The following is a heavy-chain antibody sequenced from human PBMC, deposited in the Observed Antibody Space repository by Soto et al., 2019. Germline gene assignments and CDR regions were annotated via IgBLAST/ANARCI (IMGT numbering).Heavy chain of an antibody. CDR1: GYTFTGYY. J-gene: IGHJ3*02. Sequence: ASVKVSCKASGYTFTGYYIHWVRQAPGQGLEWMGWINPNSGGTNYAQKFQGWVTMTRDTSISTAYMELSRLRSDDTAVYYCASYIAVAGHVDAFDIWGQGTMVTVS. CDR3: ASYIAVAGHVDAFDI. D-gene: IGHD6-19*01. V-gene: IGHV1-2*04. CDR2: INPNSGGT.